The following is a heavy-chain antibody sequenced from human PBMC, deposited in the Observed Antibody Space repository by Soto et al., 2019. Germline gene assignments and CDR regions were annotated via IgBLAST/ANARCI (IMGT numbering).Heavy chain of an antibody. D-gene: IGHD3-16*01. CDR2: ISNSGRIT. Sequence: QVHLEESGGGLVKPGGSLRLSCTASGFIFSDDYMSWIRQAPGKGLEWVSDISNSGRITHHADSVEGRFTISRDNAKDSLYLQMNSLGPEDSAIYYCASDHGGGGLTLEYWGQGTLVTVSS. CDR3: ASDHGGGGLTLEY. CDR1: GFIFSDDY. V-gene: IGHV3-11*01. J-gene: IGHJ4*02.